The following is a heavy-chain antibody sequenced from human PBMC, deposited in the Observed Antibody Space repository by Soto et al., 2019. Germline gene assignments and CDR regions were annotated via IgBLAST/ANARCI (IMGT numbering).Heavy chain of an antibody. J-gene: IGHJ4*02. CDR3: ARAREMYSGYDDEDDALGYCSGGSCYSGFDY. CDR1: GGSISSYY. D-gene: IGHD2-15*01. V-gene: IGHV4-59*01. Sequence: SETLSLTCTVSGGSISSYYWSWIRQPPGKGLEWIGYIYYSGSTNYNPSLKSRVTISVDTSKNQFSLKLSSVTAADTAVYYCARAREMYSGYDDEDDALGYCSGGSCYSGFDYWGQGTLVTVSS. CDR2: IYYSGST.